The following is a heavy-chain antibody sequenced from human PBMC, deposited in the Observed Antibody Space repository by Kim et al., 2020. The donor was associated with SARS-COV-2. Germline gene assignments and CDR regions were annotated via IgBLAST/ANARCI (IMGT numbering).Heavy chain of an antibody. V-gene: IGHV3-15*01. CDR1: GIPFSNAW. CDR2: IKSKTDGGTS. Sequence: GGSLRLSCAVSGIPFSNAWFNWVSQSPGKGLEWVGRIKSKTDGGTSDLDAPVKGRFAISRDDSENTLYLLMNNVKTDDSAVYYCTIVSMLWCQGTLVTVS. J-gene: IGHJ4*02. D-gene: IGHD2-2*01. CDR3: TIVSML.